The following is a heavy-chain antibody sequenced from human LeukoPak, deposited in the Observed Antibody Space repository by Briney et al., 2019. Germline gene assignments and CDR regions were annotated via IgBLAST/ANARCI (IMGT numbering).Heavy chain of an antibody. Sequence: KTSETLSLTCAVYGGSFSGYYWSWIRQPPGMGLEWIGEINHSGSTNYNPSLKSRVTISVDTSKNQFSLKLSSVTAADTAVYYCARVRWLHPLDYWGQGTLVTVSS. D-gene: IGHD5-12*01. CDR3: ARVRWLHPLDY. J-gene: IGHJ4*02. CDR2: INHSGST. V-gene: IGHV4-34*01. CDR1: GGSFSGYY.